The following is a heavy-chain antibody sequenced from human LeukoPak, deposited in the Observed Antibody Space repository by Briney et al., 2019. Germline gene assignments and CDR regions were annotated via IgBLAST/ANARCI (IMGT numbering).Heavy chain of an antibody. CDR2: ISSSSSYI. CDR3: ARGLGGYYYDSSGTNWFDP. Sequence: ETLSLTCTVSGGSISSYYWNWVRQAPGKGLEWVSSISSSSSYIYYADSVKGRFTISRDNAKNSLYLQMNSLRAEDTAVYYCARGLGGYYYDSSGTNWFDPWGQGTLVTVSS. CDR1: GGSISSYY. D-gene: IGHD3-22*01. V-gene: IGHV3-21*01. J-gene: IGHJ5*02.